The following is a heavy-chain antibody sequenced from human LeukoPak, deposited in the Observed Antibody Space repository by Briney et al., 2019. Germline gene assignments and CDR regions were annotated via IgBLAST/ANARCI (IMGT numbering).Heavy chain of an antibody. CDR3: AKVVAGTRPPNYYYYYMDV. Sequence: PGGSLRLSCAASGFTFSSYGMSWVRQAPGKGLEWVSAISGSGGSTYYADSVKGRFTISRDNSKNTLYLQMNSLRAEDTAVYYCAKVVAGTRPPNYYYYYMDVWGKGTTVTISS. J-gene: IGHJ6*03. CDR1: GFTFSSYG. D-gene: IGHD1-14*01. CDR2: ISGSGGST. V-gene: IGHV3-23*01.